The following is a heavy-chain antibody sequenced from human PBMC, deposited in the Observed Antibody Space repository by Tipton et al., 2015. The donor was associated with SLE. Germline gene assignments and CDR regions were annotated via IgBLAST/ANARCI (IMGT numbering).Heavy chain of an antibody. CDR1: GYTFTGSY. Sequence: QSGAEVKKPGASVKVSCKASGYTFTGSYMHWVRQAPGQGLEWMGWINPNSGGTNYAQKFQGRVTMTRDTSISTAYMELSRLRSDDTAMYYCARDGQGMQLQTSFDYWGQGTLVTVSS. D-gene: IGHD5-18*01. CDR2: INPNSGGT. CDR3: ARDGQGMQLQTSFDY. J-gene: IGHJ4*02. V-gene: IGHV1-2*02.